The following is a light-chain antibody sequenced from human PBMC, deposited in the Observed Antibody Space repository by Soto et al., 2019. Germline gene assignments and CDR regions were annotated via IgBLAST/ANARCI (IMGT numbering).Light chain of an antibody. CDR1: QGISSY. V-gene: IGKV1-9*01. Sequence: DIQLTQSPSFLSASVGDRVTLTCLASQGISSYLAWYQQKPGKAPKLLIYAASTLQSGVPSRFSGSGSGTEFTLTISSLRPEDFATYYCQQLNSYLLTFGGGTKVDIK. J-gene: IGKJ4*01. CDR3: QQLNSYLLT. CDR2: AAS.